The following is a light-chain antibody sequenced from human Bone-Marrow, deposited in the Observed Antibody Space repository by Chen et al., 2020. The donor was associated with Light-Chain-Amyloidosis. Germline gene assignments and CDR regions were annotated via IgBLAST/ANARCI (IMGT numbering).Light chain of an antibody. J-gene: IGLJ2*01. CDR3: QSADSSGTYEVI. Sequence: SYELTQPPSVSVSPGQTARITCSGDDLPTKYAYWYQQKPGQAPVLVIHRDTERPWGITERLSGSSSGTTAALTISGVQAEDEADYQCQSADSSGTYEVIFGGGNKLTV. V-gene: IGLV3-25*03. CDR1: DLPTKY. CDR2: RDT.